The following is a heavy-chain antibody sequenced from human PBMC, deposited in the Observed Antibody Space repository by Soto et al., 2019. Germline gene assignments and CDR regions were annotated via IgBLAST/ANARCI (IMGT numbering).Heavy chain of an antibody. CDR2: ISSSGAGT. D-gene: IGHD2-21*01. J-gene: IGHJ3*02. CDR3: ATDKGCGTTSGHWSAFEI. CDR1: GFTFSSYA. V-gene: IGHV3-23*01. Sequence: EVQLLESGGGLVQPGGSLRLSCAASGFTFSSYALSWVRQAPGKRLEWVSAISSSGAGTYYADSVKGRFTISIDNSKNTLYLQMNSLRAEDTAVYYCATDKGCGTTSGHWSAFEICGQGTMVTVSS.